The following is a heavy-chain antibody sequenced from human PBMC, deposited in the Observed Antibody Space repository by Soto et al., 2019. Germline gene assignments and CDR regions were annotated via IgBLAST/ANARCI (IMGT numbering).Heavy chain of an antibody. Sequence: GGSLRLSCAASGFTFSIYSMNWVRHAPGKGLEWVSSISSSSSYIYYADSVKGRFTISRDNAKNSLYLQMNSLRAEDTAVYYCARESEYDYVWGSYRPNAFDIWGQGTMVTVSS. V-gene: IGHV3-21*01. CDR1: GFTFSIYS. D-gene: IGHD3-16*02. CDR3: ARESEYDYVWGSYRPNAFDI. CDR2: ISSSSSYI. J-gene: IGHJ3*02.